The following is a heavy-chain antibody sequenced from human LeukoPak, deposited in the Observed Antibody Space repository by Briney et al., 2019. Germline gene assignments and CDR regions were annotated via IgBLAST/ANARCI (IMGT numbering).Heavy chain of an antibody. CDR1: GFTFSDYY. CDR3: ASDSPGYDSGSYFAY. V-gene: IGHV3-11*01. J-gene: IGHJ4*02. CDR2: ISSSGSTI. Sequence: AGGSLRLSCAASGFTFSDYYMSWIRQAPGKGLEWVTYISSSGSTIYYADSVKGRFTISRDNAKNSLYLQMNSLRAEDTAVYYCASDSPGYDSGSYFAYWGQGTLVTVSS. D-gene: IGHD2-15*01.